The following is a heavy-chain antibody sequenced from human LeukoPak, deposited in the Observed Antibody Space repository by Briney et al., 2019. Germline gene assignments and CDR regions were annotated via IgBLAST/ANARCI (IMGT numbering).Heavy chain of an antibody. CDR1: GYIFTDYY. J-gene: IGHJ4*02. CDR3: AREAVDSNSFDY. Sequence: ASVKVSCKASGYIFTDYYVHWVRQAPGQGLEWMGWINPKSGGTIYAQKLQGRVTMTRDTTITTAYMELSRLTSDDTAIYYCAREAVDSNSFDYWGQETLVTVSS. V-gene: IGHV1-2*02. CDR2: INPKSGGT. D-gene: IGHD4-23*01.